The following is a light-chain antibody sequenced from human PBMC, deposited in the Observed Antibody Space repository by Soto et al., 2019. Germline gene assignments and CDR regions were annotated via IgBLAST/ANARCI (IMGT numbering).Light chain of an antibody. CDR3: QQYDTSPRT. Sequence: VLTQSPGTLSLSLGDRATLSCRASQSLRTNSLAWYQQKPGQAPRLLISGAYSRAAGIPDRLSGSGSGTDFTLTISSLEPEDFAVYYCQQYDTSPRTFGQGTKVDIK. CDR1: QSLRTNS. CDR2: GAY. J-gene: IGKJ1*01. V-gene: IGKV3-20*01.